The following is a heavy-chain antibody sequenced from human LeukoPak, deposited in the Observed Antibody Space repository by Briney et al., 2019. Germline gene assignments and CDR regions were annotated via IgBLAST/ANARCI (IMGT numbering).Heavy chain of an antibody. V-gene: IGHV3-23*01. CDR2: ISDSGDYT. CDR1: GFTFSSYA. D-gene: IGHD2-8*01. J-gene: IGHJ4*02. Sequence: GGSLRLSCAGSGFTFSSYAMSWVRQAPGKGLEWVSAISDSGDYTYYADSVKGGFTISRDNSKNTLYLHVNSLRAEDTAVYYCAKDTSIGKYCTSGVCSPFDYWGQGTLVTVSS. CDR3: AKDTSIGKYCTSGVCSPFDY.